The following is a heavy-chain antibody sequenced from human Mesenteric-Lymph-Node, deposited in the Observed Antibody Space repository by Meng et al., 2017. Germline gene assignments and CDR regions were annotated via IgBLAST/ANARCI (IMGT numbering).Heavy chain of an antibody. J-gene: IGHJ4*02. D-gene: IGHD1-26*01. CDR3: ARGFAKWELLVY. CDR1: GYTFTSYY. V-gene: IGHV1-46*01. CDR2: INPSGGST. Sequence: QLQLVRSGAEVKKPGASVKVSCKALGYTFTSYYMHWVRQAPGQGLEWMGIINPSGGSTSYAQKFQGRVTMTTDTSTSTAYMELRSLRSDDTAVYYCARGFAKWELLVYWGQGTLVTVSS.